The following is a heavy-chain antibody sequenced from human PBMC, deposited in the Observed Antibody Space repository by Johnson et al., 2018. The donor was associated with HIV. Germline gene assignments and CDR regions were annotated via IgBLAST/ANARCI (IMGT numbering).Heavy chain of an antibody. CDR1: GFTFSSYA. CDR2: IKQDGSEK. J-gene: IGHJ3*02. V-gene: IGHV3-7*03. Sequence: VQLVESGGGLVQPGGSLRLSCAASGFTFSSYAMSWVRQAPGKGLEWVANIKQDGSEKTYVDSVKCRFTISRDNAKKSLYLQMNSLRAEDTAVYYCASPYSYGLDDAFDIWGQGTMVTVSS. CDR3: ASPYSYGLDDAFDI. D-gene: IGHD5-18*01.